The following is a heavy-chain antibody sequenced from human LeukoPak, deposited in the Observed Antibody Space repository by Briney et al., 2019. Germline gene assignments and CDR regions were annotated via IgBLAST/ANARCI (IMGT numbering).Heavy chain of an antibody. Sequence: GGSLRLSCAASGFTFSSYEMNWVRQAPGKGLEWVSYISSSGGTIYYADSVKGRFTISRDNAKNSLYLQINSLRAEDTAVYYCARKNRDVFDIWGQGTMVTVSS. D-gene: IGHD2/OR15-2a*01. V-gene: IGHV3-48*03. CDR3: ARKNRDVFDI. CDR2: ISSSGGTI. J-gene: IGHJ3*02. CDR1: GFTFSSYE.